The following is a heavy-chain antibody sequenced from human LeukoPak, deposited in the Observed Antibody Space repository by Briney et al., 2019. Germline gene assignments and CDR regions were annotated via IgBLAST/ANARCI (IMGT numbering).Heavy chain of an antibody. D-gene: IGHD6-6*01. J-gene: IGHJ3*01. CDR2: INSDGSEG. CDR3: ARSSYSSSSSV. CDR1: GFTFSGFW. V-gene: IGHV3-7*03. Sequence: GGSLRLSCAVSGFTFSGFWMCWSRQAPGKGLEWVASINSDGSEGYYADVVKGRFTISRDNAKNSLYLQINSLRAEDTAVYYCARSSYSSSSSVWGQGTMVTVSS.